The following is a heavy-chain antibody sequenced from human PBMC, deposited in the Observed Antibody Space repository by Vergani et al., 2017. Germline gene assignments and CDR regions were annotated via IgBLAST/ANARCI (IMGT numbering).Heavy chain of an antibody. D-gene: IGHD3-22*01. CDR3: ARGRYYDSSGYFARYYYYGMDV. CDR2: INPSGGST. CDR1: GYTFTSYY. J-gene: IGHJ6*02. Sequence: QVQLVQSGAEVKKPGASVKVSCKASGYTFTSYYMHWVRQAPGQGLEWMGIINPSGGSTSYAQKFQGRVTMTRDTSTSTVYMELSSLRSEDTAVYYCARGRYYDSSGYFARYYYYGMDVWGQGTTVTVSS. V-gene: IGHV1-46*01.